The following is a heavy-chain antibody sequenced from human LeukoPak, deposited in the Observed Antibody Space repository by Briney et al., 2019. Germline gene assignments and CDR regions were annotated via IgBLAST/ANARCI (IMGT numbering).Heavy chain of an antibody. V-gene: IGHV3-48*03. CDR3: ARLGFCSDGSCYSLDY. Sequence: GGSLRLSCAASGFTFSNYEMNWVRQAPGVGLEWVSYITSSGPTAFYADSVKGRLNISRDNAQNSLFLQMNNLTAEDTAIYYCARLGFCSDGSCYSLDYWGQGILVTVSS. D-gene: IGHD2-15*01. J-gene: IGHJ4*02. CDR1: GFTFSNYE. CDR2: ITSSGPTA.